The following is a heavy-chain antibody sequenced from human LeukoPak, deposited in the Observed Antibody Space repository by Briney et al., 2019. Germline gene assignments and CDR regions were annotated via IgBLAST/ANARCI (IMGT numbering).Heavy chain of an antibody. J-gene: IGHJ4*02. D-gene: IGHD2-21*01. V-gene: IGHV3-23*01. Sequence: QSGGSLRLSCAASEFTASSNYMSWVRQAPGKGLEWVSAISSTDAGTYHADSVRGRFTISRDSSKNTLYLQMNSLRAEDAAVYYCAKAPVTSCRGAYCYPFDYWGQGTLVTVSS. CDR3: AKAPVTSCRGAYCYPFDY. CDR1: EFTASSNY. CDR2: ISSTDAGT.